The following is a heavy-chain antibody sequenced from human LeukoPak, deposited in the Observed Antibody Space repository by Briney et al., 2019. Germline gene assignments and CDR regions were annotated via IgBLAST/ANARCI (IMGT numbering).Heavy chain of an antibody. V-gene: IGHV3-30-3*01. D-gene: IGHD3-22*01. CDR1: GFTFSSYA. Sequence: GGSLRLSCAASGFTFSSYAMHWVRQAPGKGLEWVSVISYDGSNKYYADSVKGRFTISRDNSKNTLYLQMNSLRAEDTAVYYCAKDPYYYDSSGYYYIDYWGQGTLVTVSS. CDR2: ISYDGSNK. J-gene: IGHJ4*02. CDR3: AKDPYYYDSSGYYYIDY.